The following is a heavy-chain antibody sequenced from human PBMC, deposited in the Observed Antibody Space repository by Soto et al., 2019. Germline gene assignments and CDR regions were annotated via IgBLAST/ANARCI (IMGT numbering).Heavy chain of an antibody. J-gene: IGHJ6*03. D-gene: IGHD7-27*01. V-gene: IGHV1-3*01. CDR3: ARDLTGSPTYYYYMDV. CDR1: GYTFTSYA. Sequence: QVQLVQSGAEVKKPGASVKVSCKASGYTFTSYAMHWVRQAPGQRLEWMGWINAGNGNTKYSQKFQGRVTITRDTSASTDYMELSSLRSEDTAVYYCARDLTGSPTYYYYMDVWGKGTTVTVSS. CDR2: INAGNGNT.